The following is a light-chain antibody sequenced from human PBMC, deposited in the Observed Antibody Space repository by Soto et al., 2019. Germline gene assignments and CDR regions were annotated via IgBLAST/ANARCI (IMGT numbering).Light chain of an antibody. CDR2: DAS. Sequence: DIQMTQSPSTLSASVGDRVTITCRASQSISTWLAWYQQKPGQAPKLFIYDASILNSGVTSRFTGSGSGTEFPLTGSNLQADDSATYYCQQYHSLWAFGQGTKLEIK. J-gene: IGKJ1*01. CDR1: QSISTW. V-gene: IGKV1-5*01. CDR3: QQYHSLWA.